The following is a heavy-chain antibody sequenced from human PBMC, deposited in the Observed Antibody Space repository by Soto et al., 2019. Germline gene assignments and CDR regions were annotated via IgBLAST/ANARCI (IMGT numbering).Heavy chain of an antibody. CDR2: INAGNGNT. V-gene: IGHV1-3*01. CDR3: ARPKDYDDCLDL. D-gene: IGHD3-22*01. Sequence: QVQLVQSGAEVKKPGASAKVSCKASGYAFTCFNIHWVRQAPGQRLEWMGWINAGNGNTKYSQKFQGRVTFTRDTSANTAYMELSSLISEDTAVYYCARPKDYDDCLDLWGQGTLVTVSS. J-gene: IGHJ4*02. CDR1: GYAFTCFN.